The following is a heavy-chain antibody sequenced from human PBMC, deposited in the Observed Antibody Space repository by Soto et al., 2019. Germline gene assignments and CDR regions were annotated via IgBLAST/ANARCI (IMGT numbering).Heavy chain of an antibody. CDR2: IIPIFGTA. Sequence: QVQLVQSGAEVKKPGSSVKVSCKASGGTFSSYAISWVRQAPGQGLEWMGGIIPIFGTANYAQKFQGRVTLTSDKSTSTAYMELSSLRSEDTAVYYCATGYCSGGSCYPPPYFDYWGQGTLVTVSS. CDR3: ATGYCSGGSCYPPPYFDY. CDR1: GGTFSSYA. J-gene: IGHJ4*02. V-gene: IGHV1-69*06. D-gene: IGHD2-15*01.